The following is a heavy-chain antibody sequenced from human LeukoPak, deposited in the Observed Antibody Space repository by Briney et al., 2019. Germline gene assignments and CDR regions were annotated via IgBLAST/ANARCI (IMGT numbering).Heavy chain of an antibody. Sequence: SVKVSCKASGDTFSSYAISWVRQAPGQGLEWMGGIIPIFGTANYAQKFQGRVTITADESTSTAYMELSSLRSEDTAVYYCARDPDYGDYVGIRSTSDYWGQETLVTVSS. CDR2: IIPIFGTA. J-gene: IGHJ4*02. CDR1: GDTFSSYA. D-gene: IGHD4-17*01. V-gene: IGHV1-69*01. CDR3: ARDPDYGDYVGIRSTSDY.